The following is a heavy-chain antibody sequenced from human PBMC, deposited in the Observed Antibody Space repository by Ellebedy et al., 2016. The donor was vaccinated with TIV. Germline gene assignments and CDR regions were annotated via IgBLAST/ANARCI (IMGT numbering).Heavy chain of an antibody. CDR1: GYTFTGYY. V-gene: IGHV1-18*04. J-gene: IGHJ4*02. D-gene: IGHD1-26*01. Sequence: ASVKVSXXASGYTFTGYYMHWVRQAPGQGLEWMGWISAYNGNTNYAQKLQGRVTMTTDTSTSTAYMELRSLRSDDTAVYYCARAGIVGATTLDYWGQGTLVTVSS. CDR2: ISAYNGNT. CDR3: ARAGIVGATTLDY.